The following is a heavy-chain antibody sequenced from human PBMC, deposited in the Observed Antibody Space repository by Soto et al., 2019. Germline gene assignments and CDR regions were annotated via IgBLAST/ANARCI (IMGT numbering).Heavy chain of an antibody. V-gene: IGHV3-21*04. J-gene: IGHJ4*02. Sequence: GGSLRLSCAAAGFSVSTSHISWVRQAPGKGLEWVSSISGSSRDIYYADSVKGRFTISRDNSKNTLYLQMNSLRAEDTAVYYCARNRMAGTLGYFDYWGQGTLVTVSS. CDR3: ARNRMAGTLGYFDY. CDR2: ISGSSRDI. CDR1: GFSVSTSH. D-gene: IGHD1-7*01.